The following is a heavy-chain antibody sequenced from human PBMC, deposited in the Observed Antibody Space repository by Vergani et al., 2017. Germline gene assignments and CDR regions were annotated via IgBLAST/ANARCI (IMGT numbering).Heavy chain of an antibody. J-gene: IGHJ5*02. D-gene: IGHD6-19*01. CDR2: INPNSGGT. CDR3: ASASRYSSGWYEVGFDP. V-gene: IGHV1-2*04. Sequence: QVQLVQSGAEVKKPGASVKVSCKASGYTFTGYYMHWVRQAPGQGLEWMGWINPNSGGTNYAQQFQGWVNMTRDTSISTAYMELSRLRSDDTAVYYCASASRYSSGWYEVGFDPWGQGTLVTVSS. CDR1: GYTFTGYY.